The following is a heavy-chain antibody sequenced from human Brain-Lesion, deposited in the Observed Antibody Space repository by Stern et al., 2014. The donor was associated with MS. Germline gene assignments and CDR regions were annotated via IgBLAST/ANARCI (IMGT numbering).Heavy chain of an antibody. CDR2: LYSSGIT. CDR1: GGSISRGFFY. Sequence: QVQLVESGPGLVKPSQTLSLTCTVSGGSISRGFFYWSWVRQPPGKGLEWIGYLYSSGITNYNPSLNSRLTMSVDTSKNQFSMKLASVTAAGTAIYYCARDRKLAYCGGDCTRALDNWGQGTLVTVSS. J-gene: IGHJ4*02. CDR3: ARDRKLAYCGGDCTRALDN. V-gene: IGHV4-31*03. D-gene: IGHD2-21*02.